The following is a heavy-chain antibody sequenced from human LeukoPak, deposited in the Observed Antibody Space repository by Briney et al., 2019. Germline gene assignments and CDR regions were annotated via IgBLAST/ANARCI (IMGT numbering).Heavy chain of an antibody. J-gene: IGHJ5*02. CDR3: ARECSSTTCYTRSFDP. CDR1: GYSISSGYC. CDR2: LYHSGST. Sequence: SETLSLTCIVSGYSISSGYCRGWIRQPPGKGLEWIGNLYHSGSTYYNPSLRSRATISGDTSKNQFSLSLSSVTAADTAVYYCARECSSTTCYTRSFDPWGQGTLVTVSS. D-gene: IGHD2-2*02. V-gene: IGHV4-38-2*02.